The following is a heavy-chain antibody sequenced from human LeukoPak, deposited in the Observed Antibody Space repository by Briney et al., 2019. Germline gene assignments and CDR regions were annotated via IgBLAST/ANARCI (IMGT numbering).Heavy chain of an antibody. D-gene: IGHD3-10*02. CDR3: ARGFYFVGRQPAYAFDF. Sequence: PGGSLRLSCAASGFTVNSNYMTWVRQAPGKGLEWVSFLYTGGNTYYAESGQGRFSISRDNSRNTLYLQMNILRGEDTAVDYCARGFYFVGRQPAYAFDFWGLGTLVTVSS. V-gene: IGHV3-53*01. J-gene: IGHJ4*02. CDR2: LYTGGNT. CDR1: GFTVNSNY.